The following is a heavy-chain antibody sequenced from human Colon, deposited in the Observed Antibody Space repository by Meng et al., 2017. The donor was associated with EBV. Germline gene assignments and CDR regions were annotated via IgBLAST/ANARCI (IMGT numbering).Heavy chain of an antibody. J-gene: IGHJ5*02. CDR2: ISAYNGNT. Sequence: VHPVKLGSELKKPGASVKVSCKASGYTFTSYAMNWVRQAPGQGLEWMGWISAYNGNTNYAQKLQGRVTMTTDTSTSTAYMELRSLRSDDTAVYYCARNRPRGVATGANWFDPWGQGTLVTVSS. D-gene: IGHD5-12*01. V-gene: IGHV1-18*01. CDR3: ARNRPRGVATGANWFDP. CDR1: GYTFTSYA.